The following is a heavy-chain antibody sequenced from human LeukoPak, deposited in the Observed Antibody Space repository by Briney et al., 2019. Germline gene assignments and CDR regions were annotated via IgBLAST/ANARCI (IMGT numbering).Heavy chain of an antibody. CDR1: GFTISSDW. D-gene: IGHD2-15*01. CDR2: INQDGSEN. V-gene: IGHV3-7*01. J-gene: IGHJ5*02. Sequence: QARGSLRLSCAASGFTISSDWMSWVRQAPGKGLEWEANINQDGSENYYVDSVNGRFTISRDNAKNSLYPQMNSLRAEDTAVYCRAREGCSGGSCYHNWFGPWGQGTLGTASP. CDR3: AREGCSGGSCYHNWFGP.